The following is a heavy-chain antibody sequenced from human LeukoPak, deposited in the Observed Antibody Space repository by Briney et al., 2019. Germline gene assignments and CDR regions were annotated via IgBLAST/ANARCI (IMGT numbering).Heavy chain of an antibody. V-gene: IGHV3-73*01. D-gene: IGHD1-26*01. J-gene: IGHJ4*02. CDR1: GFTFSGSA. CDR2: IRSKANSYAT. Sequence: PGGSLRLSCAASGFTFSGSAMHWVRQASGKGLEWVGRIRSKANSYATAYAASVKGRFTISRDDSKNTAYLQMNSLKTEDTAVYYCTRTIVGATTFDYWGQGTLVTVSS. CDR3: TRTIVGATTFDY.